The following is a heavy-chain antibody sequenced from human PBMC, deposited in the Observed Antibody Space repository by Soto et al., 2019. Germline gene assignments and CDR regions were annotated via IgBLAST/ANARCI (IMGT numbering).Heavy chain of an antibody. V-gene: IGHV3-11*06. D-gene: IGHD1-26*01. CDR3: AREQSGRRSLDS. CDR1: GFTFSHYS. CDR2: ISSSGSYT. J-gene: IGHJ4*02. Sequence: QVQLVESGGGLVKPGESLGLSCAASGFTFSHYSMTWIRQAPGKGLEWVSYISSSGSYTKYADSLQGRFIVSRDSARNSFCLPMHSLRADDTAVYYCAREQSGRRSLDSWCQGTLVTFSS.